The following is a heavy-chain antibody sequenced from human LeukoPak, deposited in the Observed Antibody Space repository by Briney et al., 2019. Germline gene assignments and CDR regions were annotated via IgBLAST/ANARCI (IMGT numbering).Heavy chain of an antibody. V-gene: IGHV1-45*02. CDR2: ITPFNGNT. D-gene: IGHD1-26*01. CDR1: GYTFTYRY. J-gene: IGHJ3*02. Sequence: ASVKVSCKASGYTFTYRYLHWVRQAPGQALEWMGWITPFNGNTNYAQKFQDRVTITRDRSMSTAYMELSSLRSEDTAMYYCASEGGSYPHAFDIWGQATMVTVSS. CDR3: ASEGGSYPHAFDI.